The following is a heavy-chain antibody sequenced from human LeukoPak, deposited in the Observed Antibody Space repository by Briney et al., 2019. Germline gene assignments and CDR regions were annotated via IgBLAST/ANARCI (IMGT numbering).Heavy chain of an antibody. V-gene: IGHV3-64*01. CDR1: GFSFSAYA. CDR3: ARDLWFGELFDY. Sequence: GGSLRLSCVASGFSFSAYAMHWVRQAPGKGLEYVSGISTNGDGTYYANSVKGRFAIFRDNSKNTLYLQMNSLRAEDTAVYYCARDLWFGELFDYWGQGTLVTVSS. J-gene: IGHJ4*02. D-gene: IGHD3-10*01. CDR2: ISTNGDGT.